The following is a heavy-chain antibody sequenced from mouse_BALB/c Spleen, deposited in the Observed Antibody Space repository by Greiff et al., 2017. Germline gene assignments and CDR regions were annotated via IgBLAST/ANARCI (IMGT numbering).Heavy chain of an antibody. J-gene: IGHJ4*01. Sequence: QVQLQQSGPGLVQPSQSLSITCTVSGFSLTSYGVHWVRQSPGKGLEWLGVIWSGGSTDYNAAFISRLSISTDNSKSHVFFKMNRLQANDTAIYYCAENGYGNAMDYWGQGTSVTVSS. D-gene: IGHD2-1*01. CDR3: AENGYGNAMDY. CDR1: GFSLTSYG. CDR2: IWSGGST. V-gene: IGHV2-2*02.